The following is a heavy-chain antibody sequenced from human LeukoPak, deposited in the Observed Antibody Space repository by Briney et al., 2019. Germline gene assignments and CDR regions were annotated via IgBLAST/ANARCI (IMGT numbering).Heavy chain of an antibody. CDR1: GFTVSSNY. J-gene: IGHJ3*02. CDR2: IYSGGST. V-gene: IGHV3-53*01. D-gene: IGHD3-22*01. Sequence: GGYLRLYCAAYGFTVSSNYMSRDRQAQGPGLEWVSVIYSGGSTYYVDFVNGRFAISRDNSRNTLYLQMKSLRTEDTSVYYSARADSSGYYLNSDAFDIWGQGTMVTVSS. CDR3: ARADSSGYYLNSDAFDI.